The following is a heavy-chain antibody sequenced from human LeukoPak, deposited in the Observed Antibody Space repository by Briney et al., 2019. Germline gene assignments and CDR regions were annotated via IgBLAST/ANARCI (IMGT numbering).Heavy chain of an antibody. D-gene: IGHD3-10*01. CDR3: ARDPLRVSGGSGSYYNVGY. V-gene: IGHV4-30-4*01. CDR2: IYYNGST. Sequence: SQTLSLTCTVSGGSISSGDYYWSWIRQPPGKGLEWIGYIYYNGSTYYNPSLKSRVTISVDTSKNQFSLKLSSVTAADTAVYYCARDPLRVSGGSGSYYNVGYWGQGTLVTVSS. CDR1: GGSISSGDYY. J-gene: IGHJ4*02.